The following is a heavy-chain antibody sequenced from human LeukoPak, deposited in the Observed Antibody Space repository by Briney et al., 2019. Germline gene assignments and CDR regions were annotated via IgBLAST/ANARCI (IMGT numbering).Heavy chain of an antibody. CDR2: IYYTGNT. J-gene: IGHJ4*02. CDR1: GGSISNSSYY. V-gene: IGHV4-39*02. CDR3: ARRALVRSRSIDY. D-gene: IGHD1-26*01. Sequence: SETLSLTCTVSGGSISNSSYYWGWIRQPPGKGLECIGTIYYTGNTNYNPSLKSRVSISVDASNNHFSLTLSSVAAADTAVYYCARRALVRSRSIDYWGQGTLVTVSS.